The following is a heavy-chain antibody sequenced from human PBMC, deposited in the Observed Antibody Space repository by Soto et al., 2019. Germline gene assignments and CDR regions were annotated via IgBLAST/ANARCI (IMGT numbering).Heavy chain of an antibody. CDR1: GFTFTIYG. V-gene: IGHV3-33*01. J-gene: IGHJ4*02. CDR3: ARDPLDDD. CDR2: IWYDGSNK. Sequence: QVQLVESGGGVVQPGRSLRLSCAASGFTFTIYGMHWVRQAPGKGLEWVAVIWYDGSNKYSADSVKGRFTISRDNSKNTLYLQMNSLGAEDTAVYYCARDPLDDDWGQGTLVTVSS.